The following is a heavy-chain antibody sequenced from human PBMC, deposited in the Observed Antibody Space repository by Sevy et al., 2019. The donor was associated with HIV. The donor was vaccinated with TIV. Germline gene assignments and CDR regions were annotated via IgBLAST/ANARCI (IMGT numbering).Heavy chain of an antibody. J-gene: IGHJ4*02. D-gene: IGHD5-12*01. CDR2: ICSSGTT. Sequence: SETLSLTCTVSGGSIYSSSFFWGWIRQSPGKGLEWIGSICSSGTTYYNPSLKSRLSMSVNTSKNQLPLNLNSVTAADTAMYFCTRHLGSGLVACDYWGPGTLVTVSS. V-gene: IGHV4-39*01. CDR3: TRHLGSGLVACDY. CDR1: GGSIYSSSFF.